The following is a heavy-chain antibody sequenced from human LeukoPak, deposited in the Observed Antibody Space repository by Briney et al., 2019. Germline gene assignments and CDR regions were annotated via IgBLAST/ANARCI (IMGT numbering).Heavy chain of an antibody. D-gene: IGHD3-3*01. CDR3: ARDGITYYDFWSGYYAFDI. J-gene: IGHJ3*02. Sequence: SETLSLTCTVSGYSISSGYYWGWIRQPPGKGLEWIGSIYHSGSTYYNPSLKSRVTISVDTSKNQFSLKLSSVTAADTAVYYCARDGITYYDFWSGYYAFDIWGQGTMVTVSS. CDR2: IYHSGST. V-gene: IGHV4-38-2*02. CDR1: GYSISSGYY.